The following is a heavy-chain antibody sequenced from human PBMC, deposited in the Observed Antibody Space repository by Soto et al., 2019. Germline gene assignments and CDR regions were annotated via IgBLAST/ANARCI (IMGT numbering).Heavy chain of an antibody. D-gene: IGHD1-26*01. CDR3: ARDRRGGWMGAGAFDI. V-gene: IGHV3-23*01. J-gene: IGHJ3*02. Sequence: EVQLLESGGGLVQPGGSLRLSCAASGFTFSSYAMSWVRQAPGKGLEWVSAISGSGGGTYYADSVKGRFTISRDNSKNTLYLQMNSLRAEDTAVYYCARDRRGGWMGAGAFDIWGQGTMVTVSS. CDR1: GFTFSSYA. CDR2: ISGSGGGT.